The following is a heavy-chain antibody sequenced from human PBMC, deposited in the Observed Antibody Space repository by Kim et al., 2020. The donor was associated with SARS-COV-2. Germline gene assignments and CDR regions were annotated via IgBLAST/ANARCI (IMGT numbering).Heavy chain of an antibody. Sequence: SETLSLTCTVSGDSISRTTYYWGWIRQPPGKGLEWIGSIYYSGSAYYNPSLESRVSISVDTSKNQFSLTLSSVTAADTAVYHCARHRFGSSSSVPFDYWG. D-gene: IGHD6-6*01. CDR1: GDSISRTTYY. CDR2: IYYSGSA. V-gene: IGHV4-39*01. CDR3: ARHRFGSSSSVPFDY. J-gene: IGHJ4*01.